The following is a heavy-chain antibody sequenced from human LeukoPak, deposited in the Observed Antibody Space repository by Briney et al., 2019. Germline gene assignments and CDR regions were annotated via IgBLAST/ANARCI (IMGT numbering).Heavy chain of an antibody. V-gene: IGHV3-48*03. CDR1: GFTFSSFE. Sequence: GGSLRLSCAASGFTFSSFEMSWVRQAPGTGLEWISYISSSGSTMYYADSVKGHFTTSRDNVKNSLYLQMNSLRAEDTAVYYCARGMRLVRGLMFDYWGQGTLVTVSS. D-gene: IGHD3-10*01. CDR3: ARGMRLVRGLMFDY. CDR2: ISSSGSTM. J-gene: IGHJ4*02.